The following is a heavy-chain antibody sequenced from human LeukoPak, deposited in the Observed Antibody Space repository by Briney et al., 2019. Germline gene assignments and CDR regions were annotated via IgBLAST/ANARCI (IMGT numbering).Heavy chain of an antibody. CDR1: GFTFISYA. CDR3: AELGITMIGGV. V-gene: IGHV3-30*04. D-gene: IGHD3-10*02. J-gene: IGHJ6*04. Sequence: GGSLRLSCAASGFTFISYAIHWVRQAPGKGLEWVAVISFHGTDSFYADSVKGRFTISRDNSKNTLYLQMNSLRAEDTAVYYCAELGITMIGGVWGKGTTVTISS. CDR2: ISFHGTDS.